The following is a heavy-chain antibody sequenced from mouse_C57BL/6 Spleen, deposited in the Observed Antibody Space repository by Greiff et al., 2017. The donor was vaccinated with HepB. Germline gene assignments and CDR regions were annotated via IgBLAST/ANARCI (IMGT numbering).Heavy chain of an antibody. Sequence: DVMLVESGGGLVQPGGSLSLSCAASGFTFTDYYMSWVRQPPGKALEWLGFIRNKANGYTTEYSASVKGRFTISRDNSQSILYLQMNALRAEDSATYDCARPYDGYWGWFAYWGQGTLVTVSA. V-gene: IGHV7-3*01. D-gene: IGHD2-3*01. J-gene: IGHJ3*01. CDR1: GFTFTDYY. CDR3: ARPYDGYWGWFAY. CDR2: IRNKANGYTT.